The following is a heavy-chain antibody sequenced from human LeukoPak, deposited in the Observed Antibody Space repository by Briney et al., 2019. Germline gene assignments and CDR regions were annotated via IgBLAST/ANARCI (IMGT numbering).Heavy chain of an antibody. D-gene: IGHD6-19*01. CDR2: ISAYNGNT. CDR3: ARSRIAVALDAFDI. CDR1: VYTFTIYA. V-gene: IGHV1-18*01. Sequence: GASVKVSCKASVYTFTIYAISWVRQAPGQGLEWMGWISAYNGNTNYAQKLQGRVTMTTDTSTSTAYMELRSLRSDDTAVHYCARSRIAVALDAFDIWGQGTMVTVSS. J-gene: IGHJ3*02.